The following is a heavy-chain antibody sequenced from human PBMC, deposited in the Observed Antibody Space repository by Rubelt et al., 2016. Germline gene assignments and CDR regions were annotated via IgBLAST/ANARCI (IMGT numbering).Heavy chain of an antibody. Sequence: EVQLVESGGGLVQPGGSLRLSCAASGFTFSTYAMTWVRQAPGKGLEWVSGISGSGGSTYYADSVKGRFTISRDNSKNTLYLQMYSLRAEDTAVYYCAKILGIPVAGPFWGQGTLVTVSS. D-gene: IGHD6-19*01. V-gene: IGHV3-23*04. CDR3: AKILGIPVAGPF. CDR1: GFTFSTYA. J-gene: IGHJ4*02. CDR2: ISGSGGST.